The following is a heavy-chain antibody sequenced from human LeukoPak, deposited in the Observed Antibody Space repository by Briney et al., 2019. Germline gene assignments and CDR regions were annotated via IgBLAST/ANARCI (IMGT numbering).Heavy chain of an antibody. CDR1: GGSISSYY. V-gene: IGHV4-34*01. CDR2: INHSGST. D-gene: IGHD2-15*01. CDR3: ARVGSGGTKISPRPNDAFDI. J-gene: IGHJ3*02. Sequence: RPSETLSLTCTVSGGSISSYYWSWIRQPAGKGLEWIGEINHSGSTNYNPSLKSRVTISVDTSKNQFSLKLSSVTAADTAVYYCARVGSGGTKISPRPNDAFDIWGQGTMVTVSS.